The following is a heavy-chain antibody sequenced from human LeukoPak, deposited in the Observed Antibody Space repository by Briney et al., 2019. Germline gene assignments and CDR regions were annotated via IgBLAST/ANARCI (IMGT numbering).Heavy chain of an antibody. CDR1: GYTLTELS. D-gene: IGHD6-13*01. J-gene: IGHJ4*02. CDR3: AGHVRSAVAGIPGYLRY. CDR2: FDPEDGET. V-gene: IGHV1-24*01. Sequence: WASVKVSCKVSGYTLTELSMHWVRQAPGKGLEWMGGFDPEDGETIYAQKFQGRVTMTEDTSTDTAYMELSSLRSEDTAVYYCAGHVRSAVAGIPGYLRYWGQGTLVTVSS.